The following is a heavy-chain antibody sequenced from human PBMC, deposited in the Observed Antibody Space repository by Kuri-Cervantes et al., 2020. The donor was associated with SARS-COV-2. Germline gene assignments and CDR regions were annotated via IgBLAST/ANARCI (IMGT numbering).Heavy chain of an antibody. CDR3: ARDLLGVGYCGGGSCPYYFDY. CDR1: GYTFTSYG. J-gene: IGHJ4*02. V-gene: IGHV1-18*01. Sequence: ASLKVSCKASGYTFTSYGISWVRQAPGQGLEWMGWISAYNGNTNYAQKLQGRVTMTTDTSTSTAYMELRSLRSDDTAVYYCARDLLGVGYCGGGSCPYYFDYWGQGTLVTVSS. CDR2: ISAYNGNT. D-gene: IGHD2-15*01.